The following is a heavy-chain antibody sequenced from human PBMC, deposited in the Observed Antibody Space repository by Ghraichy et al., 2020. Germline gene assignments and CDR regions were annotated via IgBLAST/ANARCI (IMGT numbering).Heavy chain of an antibody. CDR2: ISYSGNS. J-gene: IGHJ4*02. V-gene: IGHV4-39*02. D-gene: IGHD1-14*01. Sequence: SETLSLTCTVSGGSIDSYRSFWGWVRQPPGKGLEWIATISYSGNSYYNPSLKSRVTIFIDTSKNHFSLRLSSVTAAETAVYYCARLHATGGTGTDQWGQGTLVTVSS. CDR1: GGSIDSYRSF. CDR3: ARLHATGGTGTDQ.